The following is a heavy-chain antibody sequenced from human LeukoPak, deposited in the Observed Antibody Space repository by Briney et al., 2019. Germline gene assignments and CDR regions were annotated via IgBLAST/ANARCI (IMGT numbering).Heavy chain of an antibody. J-gene: IGHJ4*02. V-gene: IGHV3-30*01. Sequence: GGSLRLSCAAPGFTFSSYAMHWVRQAPGKGLEWVAVISYDGSNKYYADSVKGRFTISRDNSKNTLYLQMNSLRAEDTAVYYCARPGGQQLAQGSFDYWGQGTLVTVSS. D-gene: IGHD6-13*01. CDR1: GFTFSSYA. CDR2: ISYDGSNK. CDR3: ARPGGQQLAQGSFDY.